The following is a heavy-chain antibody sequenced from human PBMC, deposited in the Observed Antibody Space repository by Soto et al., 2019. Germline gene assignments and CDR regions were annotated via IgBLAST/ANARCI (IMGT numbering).Heavy chain of an antibody. CDR2: ISGSGGST. D-gene: IGHD3-10*01. CDR3: AKDGVSAVGAVIRLFY. Sequence: EVQLLESGGGLVQPGGSLRLSCAASRFTFNSYAMSWVRQAPGKGLEWVSAISGSGGSTYYADSVKGRFTISRDNSKNTMYRQMNSLRVEDTAVYYWAKDGVSAVGAVIRLFYWGQETLVTVSS. CDR1: RFTFNSYA. V-gene: IGHV3-23*01. J-gene: IGHJ4*02.